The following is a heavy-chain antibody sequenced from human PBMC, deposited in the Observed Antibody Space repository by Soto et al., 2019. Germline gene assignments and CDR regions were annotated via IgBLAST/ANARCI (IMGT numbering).Heavy chain of an antibody. D-gene: IGHD3-16*01. CDR2: IYYSGST. Sequence: SSETLSLTCTVAGGSISSYYSNWIRQPPGKGLEWIGYIYYSGSTNYNPSLKSRVTISVDTSKNQFSLKLSSVTAADTAVYYCARGGSPGGYYYYYGMDVWGQGTTVTVSS. V-gene: IGHV4-59*01. CDR3: ARGGSPGGYYYYYGMDV. J-gene: IGHJ6*02. CDR1: GGSISSYY.